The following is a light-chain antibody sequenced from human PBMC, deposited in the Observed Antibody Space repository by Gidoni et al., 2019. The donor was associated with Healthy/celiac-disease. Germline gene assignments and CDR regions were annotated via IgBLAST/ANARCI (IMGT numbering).Light chain of an antibody. J-gene: IGKJ2*01. CDR1: QSLLHSNGHNS. CDR2: LGS. Sequence: DIVMTKSPLSLLVTSGEPASISCRSSQSLLHSNGHNSLDWYLQKQGQSPPLLINLGSYRPPGVPDRFSGSGSGTDVTLKISRVEDEDVGVYYCMQALQTPMYTFGQGTKLEIK. CDR3: MQALQTPMYT. V-gene: IGKV2-28*01.